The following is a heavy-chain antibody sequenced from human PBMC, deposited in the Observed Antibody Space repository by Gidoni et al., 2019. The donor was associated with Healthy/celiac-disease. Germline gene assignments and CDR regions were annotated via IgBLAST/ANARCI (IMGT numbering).Heavy chain of an antibody. J-gene: IGHJ4*02. CDR1: GYTFTSYY. CDR3: ASQGEWLVPFDY. D-gene: IGHD6-19*01. Sequence: QVQLVQSGAEVTKPGASVKVSCKASGYTFTSYYMHWVRQAPGQGLEWMGIINPSGGSTSYAQKFQGRVTMTRDTSTSTVYMELSSLRSEDTAVYYCASQGEWLVPFDYWGQGTLVTVSS. CDR2: INPSGGST. V-gene: IGHV1-46*01.